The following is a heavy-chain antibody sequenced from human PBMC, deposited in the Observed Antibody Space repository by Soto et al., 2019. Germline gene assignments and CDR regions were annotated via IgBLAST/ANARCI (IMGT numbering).Heavy chain of an antibody. CDR3: ASGGPHYDILTGYYPDAVDF. J-gene: IGHJ3*01. Sequence: QVQLVQSGAEVKKPGASVKVSCKASGYTFTSYGISWVRQAPGQGLEWMGWISAYKGHTNYTQKLQGRVTVTTDTSTSTAYMELRRLLSDDTAVYYCASGGPHYDILTGYYPDAVDFWGQGTMVTVSS. V-gene: IGHV1-18*01. CDR2: ISAYKGHT. D-gene: IGHD3-9*01. CDR1: GYTFTSYG.